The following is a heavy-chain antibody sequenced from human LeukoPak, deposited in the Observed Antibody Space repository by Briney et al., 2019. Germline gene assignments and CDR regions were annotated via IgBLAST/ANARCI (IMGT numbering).Heavy chain of an antibody. CDR2: IYPGDSDT. CDR3: ARPRLAYCGGDCYSGYDY. Sequence: GESLKISCKGSGYSSTSYWIGWVRQMPGKGLEWMGIIYPGDSDTRYSPSLQGQVTISADKSISTAYLQWSSLKASDTAMYYCARPRLAYCGGDCYSGYDYWGQGTLVTVSS. D-gene: IGHD2-21*02. CDR1: GYSSTSYW. V-gene: IGHV5-51*01. J-gene: IGHJ4*02.